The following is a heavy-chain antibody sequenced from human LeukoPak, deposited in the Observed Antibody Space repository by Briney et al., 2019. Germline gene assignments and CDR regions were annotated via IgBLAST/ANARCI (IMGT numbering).Heavy chain of an antibody. CDR1: GFTFSSYG. CDR3: AKDSTRGDYNPFDY. J-gene: IGHJ4*02. D-gene: IGHD4-17*01. V-gene: IGHV3-30*02. CDR2: IRYDGSNK. Sequence: GRSLRLSCAASGFTFSSYGMHWVRQAPGKGLEWVAFIRYDGSNKYYADSVKGRFTISRDNSKNTLYLQMNSLRAEDTAVYYCAKDSTRGDYNPFDYWGQGTLVTVSS.